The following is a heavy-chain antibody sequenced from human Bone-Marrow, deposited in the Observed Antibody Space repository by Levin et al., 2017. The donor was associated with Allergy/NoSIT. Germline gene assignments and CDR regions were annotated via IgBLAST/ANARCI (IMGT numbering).Heavy chain of an antibody. Sequence: SCAASGFTFSIYSMHWVRQFPGKGLEWVSYISSGSSTIYYSDSVKGRFTISRDNAKNSLYLQMNSLRAEDTAVYYCARDDFIGFWGQGTTVTVSS. J-gene: IGHJ3*01. CDR3: ARDDFIGF. CDR1: GFTFSIYS. V-gene: IGHV3-48*01. CDR2: ISSGSSTI. D-gene: IGHD2-21*02.